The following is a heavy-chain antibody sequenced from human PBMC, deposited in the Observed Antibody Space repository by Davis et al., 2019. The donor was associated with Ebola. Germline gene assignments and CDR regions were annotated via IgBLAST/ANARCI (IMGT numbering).Heavy chain of an antibody. Sequence: ASVKVSCKASGYTFTSYGISWVRKAPGQRLEWLGWFSAYNFNTNYAQKLQGRVTMTTDTSASTAYMALSSLRSEETGVYYCAREMGYCSSTSCSGGYYYGMDVWGQGTTVTVSS. CDR3: AREMGYCSSTSCSGGYYYGMDV. V-gene: IGHV1-18*01. D-gene: IGHD2-2*01. J-gene: IGHJ6*02. CDR2: FSAYNFNT. CDR1: GYTFTSYG.